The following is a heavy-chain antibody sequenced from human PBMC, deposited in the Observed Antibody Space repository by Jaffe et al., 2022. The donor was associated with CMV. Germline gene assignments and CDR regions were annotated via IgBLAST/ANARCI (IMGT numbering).Heavy chain of an antibody. V-gene: IGHV3-21*01. CDR2: ISSSSSYI. J-gene: IGHJ2*01. Sequence: EVQLVESGGGLVKPGGSLRLSCAASGFTFSSYSMNWVRQAPGKGLEWVSSISSSSSYIYYADSVKGRFTISRDNAKNSLYLQMNSLRAEDTAVYYCARDLAGCSSTSCYSYWYFDLWGRGTLVTVSS. CDR1: GFTFSSYS. D-gene: IGHD2-2*01. CDR3: ARDLAGCSSTSCYSYWYFDL.